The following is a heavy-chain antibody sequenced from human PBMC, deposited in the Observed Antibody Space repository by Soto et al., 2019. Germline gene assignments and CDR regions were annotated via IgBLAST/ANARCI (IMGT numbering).Heavy chain of an antibody. Sequence: SETLSLTCTVSGGSINSNNYYWAWIRQPPGKGLAWIASIYYDGSTYYNTSLKSRVTISRDTSKNQFSLRLSSVTAADTAVYYCRKVVVAATRHTDFDSWGQGTLVTVSS. V-gene: IGHV4-39*01. J-gene: IGHJ4*02. CDR2: IYYDGST. D-gene: IGHD2-15*01. CDR1: GGSINSNNYY. CDR3: RKVVVAATRHTDFDS.